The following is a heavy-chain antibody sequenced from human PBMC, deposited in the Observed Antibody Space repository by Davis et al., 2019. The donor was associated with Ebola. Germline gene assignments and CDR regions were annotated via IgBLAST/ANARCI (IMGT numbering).Heavy chain of an antibody. CDR3: ATLGGGYYFDY. CDR2: INFGNGNT. D-gene: IGHD3-16*01. Sequence: AASVKVSCKASGYTFTSFTMHWVRQAPGQRLEWMGWINFGNGNTKYAQKVQGSVTMTTDTSTSTAYMELRSLRSDDTAVYYCATLGGGYYFDYWGQGTLVTVSS. J-gene: IGHJ4*02. V-gene: IGHV1-3*01. CDR1: GYTFTSFT.